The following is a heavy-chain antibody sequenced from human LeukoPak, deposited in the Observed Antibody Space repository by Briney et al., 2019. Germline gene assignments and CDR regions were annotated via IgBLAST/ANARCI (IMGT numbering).Heavy chain of an antibody. Sequence: GGSLRLSCAASGFTFSSYWMHWVRQAPGKGLVWVSRINSDGSSTSYADSVKGRFTISRDNAKNTLYLQMNSLRAEDTDVYYCARVNRLWGGTGSYFDYWGQGTLVTVSS. D-gene: IGHD2/OR15-2a*01. J-gene: IGHJ4*02. CDR3: ARVNRLWGGTGSYFDY. CDR1: GFTFSSYW. CDR2: INSDGSST. V-gene: IGHV3-74*01.